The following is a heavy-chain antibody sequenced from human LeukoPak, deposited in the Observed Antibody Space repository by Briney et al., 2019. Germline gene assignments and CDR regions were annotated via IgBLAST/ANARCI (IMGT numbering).Heavy chain of an antibody. J-gene: IGHJ4*02. V-gene: IGHV4-39*01. CDR3: ARHLRGYSSSWYYFDY. CDR2: IYYSGST. CDR1: GGSISSSSYY. Sequence: SETLSLTCTVSGGSISSSSYYWGWIRQPPGKGLEWIGSIYYSGSTYYNPSLKSRVTISVDTSKNQFSLKLSSVTAADTAVYYCARHLRGYSSSWYYFDYWGQGTLVTVSS. D-gene: IGHD6-13*01.